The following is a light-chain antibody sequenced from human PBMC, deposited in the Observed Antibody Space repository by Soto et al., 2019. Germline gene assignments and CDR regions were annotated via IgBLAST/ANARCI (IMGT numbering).Light chain of an antibody. CDR1: QSVSSSY. CDR2: GAS. CDR3: QQYGSSGT. V-gene: IGKV3-20*01. Sequence: EIVLTQSPGTLSLSPGERATLSCRASQSVSSSYLAWYQHKPGQAPRLLIYGASSRATGIPDRFSGSRSGTDFTLTISRLEPEDFAVYYCQQYGSSGTFGQGTKVDIK. J-gene: IGKJ1*01.